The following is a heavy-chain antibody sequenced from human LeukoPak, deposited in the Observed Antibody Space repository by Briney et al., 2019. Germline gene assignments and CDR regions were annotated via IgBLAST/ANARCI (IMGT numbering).Heavy chain of an antibody. CDR2: IYYSGST. CDR3: ARLQRGFGDY. Sequence: PSETLSLTGTVSGDSISSSSYYWGWIRQPPGKGLEWIGSIYYSGSTYYNPSLKSRVTISVDTSKNEFSLKLSSVTAAGTAVYYCARLQRGFGDYWGQGTLVTVSS. V-gene: IGHV4-39*01. CDR1: GDSISSSSYY. D-gene: IGHD3-16*01. J-gene: IGHJ4*02.